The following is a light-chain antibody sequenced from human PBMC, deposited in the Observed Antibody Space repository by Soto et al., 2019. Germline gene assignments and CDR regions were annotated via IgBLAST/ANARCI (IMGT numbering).Light chain of an antibody. CDR3: TSYTSSSPYV. J-gene: IGLJ1*01. CDR1: SSDVGTHGY. V-gene: IGLV2-14*01. CDR2: EVR. Sequence: QSALTQPPSASGSPGQSVTISCTGTSSDVGTHGYVSWYQQHAGKAPKLMIYEVRNRPSGISNRFSGSKSGNTASLTISGLQAEDEADYYCTSYTSSSPYVFGTGTQLTVL.